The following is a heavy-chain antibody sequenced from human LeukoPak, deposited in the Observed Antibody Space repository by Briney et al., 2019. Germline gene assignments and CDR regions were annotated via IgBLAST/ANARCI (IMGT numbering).Heavy chain of an antibody. J-gene: IGHJ4*02. CDR1: GFTFSSYE. D-gene: IGHD3-10*01. V-gene: IGHV4-39*07. Sequence: LRLSCAASGFTFSSYEMNWVRQPPGKGLEWIGSIYYSGSTYYNPSLKSRVTISVDTSKNQFSLKLSSVTAADTAVYYCARAPMVSFFDYWGQGTLVTVSS. CDR2: IYYSGST. CDR3: ARAPMVSFFDY.